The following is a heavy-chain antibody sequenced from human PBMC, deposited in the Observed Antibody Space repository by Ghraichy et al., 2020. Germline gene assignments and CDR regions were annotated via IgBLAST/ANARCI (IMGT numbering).Heavy chain of an antibody. CDR3: ARDRFTGTTTFFDY. CDR2: LYSGGST. J-gene: IGHJ4*02. Sequence: GGSLRLSCAASGFTVSSNYMSWVRQAPGKGLEWVSVLYSGGSTYYADSVKGRFTISRDNSKNTLYLQVNSLRAEDTAVYYCARDRFTGTTTFFDYWGQGTLVTVSS. D-gene: IGHD1-7*01. V-gene: IGHV3-53*01. CDR1: GFTVSSNY.